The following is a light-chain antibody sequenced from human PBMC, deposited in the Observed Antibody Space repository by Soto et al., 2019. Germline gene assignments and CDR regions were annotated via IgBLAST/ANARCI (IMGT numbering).Light chain of an antibody. Sequence: EMVLTQSPGTLSLSPGERATLSCRAGESVSSSYLAWYQQKPGQAPRLLIYGASSRATGIPDRFSGSGSGTEFTLTISSLQSEDFAVYYCQQYNNWPPITFGQGTRLEIK. CDR2: GAS. CDR1: ESVSSSY. J-gene: IGKJ5*01. V-gene: IGKV3-20*01. CDR3: QQYNNWPPIT.